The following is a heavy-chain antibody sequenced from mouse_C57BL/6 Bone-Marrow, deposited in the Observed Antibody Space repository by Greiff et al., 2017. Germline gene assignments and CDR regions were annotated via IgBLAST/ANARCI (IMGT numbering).Heavy chain of an antibody. Sequence: QVQLQQSGPELVKPGASVKISCKASGYAFSSSWMNWVKQRPGKGLEWIGRIYPGDGDTNYNGKFKGKATLTADKSSSTAYMQLSSLTSEYSAVYFCARSKTGYWYFDVWGTGTTVTVSS. CDR2: IYPGDGDT. CDR3: ARSKTGYWYFDV. CDR1: GYAFSSSW. J-gene: IGHJ1*03. V-gene: IGHV1-82*01. D-gene: IGHD4-1*01.